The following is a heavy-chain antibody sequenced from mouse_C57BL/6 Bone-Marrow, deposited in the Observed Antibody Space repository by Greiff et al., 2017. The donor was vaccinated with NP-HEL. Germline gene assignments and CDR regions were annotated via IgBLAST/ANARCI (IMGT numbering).Heavy chain of an antibody. CDR3: ALYYGSSYDAMDY. J-gene: IGHJ4*01. Sequence: EVKLMESGPELVKPGASVKMSCKASGYTFTDYNMHWVKQSHGKSLEWIGYINPNNGGTSYNQKFKGKATLTVNKSSSTAYMELRSLTSEDSAVYYCALYYGSSYDAMDYWGQGTSVTVSS. D-gene: IGHD1-1*01. CDR2: INPNNGGT. CDR1: GYTFTDYN. V-gene: IGHV1-22*01.